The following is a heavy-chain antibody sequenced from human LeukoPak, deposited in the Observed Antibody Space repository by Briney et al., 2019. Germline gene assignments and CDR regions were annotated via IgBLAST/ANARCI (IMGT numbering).Heavy chain of an antibody. CDR1: GDNFSDNY. CDR3: ARDASVESGHDYFVF. V-gene: IGHV1-2*02. Sequence: APVKVSCKASGDNFSDNYIHWVRQAPGQGLEWVGWIAPKSGATNYAPKLQDRVSFTRDTSSSTAFMELSGIRSDDTAIYFCARDASVESGHDYFVFWGEGTLVTVSS. J-gene: IGHJ4*02. D-gene: IGHD3-10*01. CDR2: IAPKSGAT.